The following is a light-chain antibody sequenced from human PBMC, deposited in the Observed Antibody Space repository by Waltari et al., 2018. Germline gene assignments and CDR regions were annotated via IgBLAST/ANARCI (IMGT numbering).Light chain of an antibody. CDR1: QGLLHSEGHIL. CDR2: LGS. J-gene: IGKJ5*01. CDR3: MQGLQTPT. V-gene: IGKV2-28*01. Sequence: DIVLTPSPLSLPVPPGEPASISCRSSQGLLHSEGHILLDWYLQKPGQSPQLPIYLGSHRASGVPDRFSGSGSGTDFTLEISRVEAEDVGVYFCMQGLQTPTFGQGTRL.